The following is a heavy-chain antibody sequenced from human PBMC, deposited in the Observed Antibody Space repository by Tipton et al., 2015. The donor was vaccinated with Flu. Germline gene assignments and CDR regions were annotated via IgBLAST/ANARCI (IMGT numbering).Heavy chain of an antibody. D-gene: IGHD3-10*01. V-gene: IGHV4-59*01. CDR2: SYYSGST. CDR3: ARDRGWPAALDY. Sequence: TLSLTCSVSGGSISYYYWNWIRQPPGKGLEWIGFSYYSGSTAYNPSLKSRVTISVDTSRNQFSLNLKSVTAADTAVYYCARDRGWPAALDYWSQGILVTVSS. CDR1: GGSISYYY. J-gene: IGHJ4*02.